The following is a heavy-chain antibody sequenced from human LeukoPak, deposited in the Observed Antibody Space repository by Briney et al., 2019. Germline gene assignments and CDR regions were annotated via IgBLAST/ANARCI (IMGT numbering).Heavy chain of an antibody. Sequence: SETLSLTCTVSGGSLSSYYWSWLRRPPGRGLEWFAYLSHSGSSDSNPSLTSRVTTLVDTSKNQFSLKLTSVTAADTAVYYCARARYANAWYAFDIWGHGTMVTVSS. CDR1: GGSLSSYY. CDR3: ARARYANAWYAFDI. V-gene: IGHV4-59*01. D-gene: IGHD2-2*01. CDR2: LSHSGSS. J-gene: IGHJ3*02.